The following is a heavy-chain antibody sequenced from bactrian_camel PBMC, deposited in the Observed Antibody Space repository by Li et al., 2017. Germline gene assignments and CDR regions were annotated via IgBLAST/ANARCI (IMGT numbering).Heavy chain of an antibody. CDR3: VRDRWSGWVTLTIFGS. CDR1: PHSHRPYC. J-gene: IGHJ6*01. D-gene: IGHD5*01. V-gene: IGHV3S57*01. CDR2: IGNDGST. Sequence: HVQLVESGGGAVMAGGSLRLSCEATPHSHRPYCMGWFRQAPGKDREGVAVIGNDGSTTYGDSVKGRFTVSRDNAKNTVTLQMNSLKPDDTAVYYCVRDRWSGWVTLTIFGSWGQGTQVTVS.